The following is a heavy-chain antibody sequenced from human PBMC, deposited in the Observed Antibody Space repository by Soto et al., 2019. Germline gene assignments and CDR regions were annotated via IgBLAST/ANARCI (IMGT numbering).Heavy chain of an antibody. V-gene: IGHV4-4*02. D-gene: IGHD3-22*01. Sequence: SETLSLTCAVSGGSISSSNWWSWVRQPQGKGLEWIGEIYHSGSTNYNPSLKSRVTISVDKSKNQFSLKLSSVTAADTAVYYCATHYYDSSGSEPYFDYWGQGTLVTVSS. CDR1: GGSISSSNW. CDR3: ATHYYDSSGSEPYFDY. J-gene: IGHJ4*02. CDR2: IYHSGST.